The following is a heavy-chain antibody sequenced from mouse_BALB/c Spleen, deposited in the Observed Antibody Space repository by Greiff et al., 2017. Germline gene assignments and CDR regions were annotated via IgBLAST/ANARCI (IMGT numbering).Heavy chain of an antibody. Sequence: VQLMESGGGLVQPGGSLKLSCAASGFTFSSYGMSWVRQTPDKRLELVASINSNGGSTYYPDTVKGRFTISRDNAKNTLYLQMSSLKSEDTAVYYCAREEAYDRLGGFAYWGQGTLVTVAA. CDR2: INSNGGST. D-gene: IGHD2-14*01. CDR3: AREEAYDRLGGFAY. J-gene: IGHJ3*01. CDR1: GFTFSSYG. V-gene: IGHV5-6-3*01.